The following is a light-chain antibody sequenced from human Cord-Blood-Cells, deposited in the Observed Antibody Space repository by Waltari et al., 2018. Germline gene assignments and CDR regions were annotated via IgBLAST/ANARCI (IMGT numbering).Light chain of an antibody. V-gene: IGLV2-14*03. CDR3: SSYTSSSTLYV. Sequence: QSALNQPASVSGSPGQSITISCTGTSSAVGGYNYVSWYQQHPGKAPKLMIYDVSNRPSGVSNRFSGSKSGNTASLTISGLQAEDEADYYCSSYTSSSTLYVFGTGTKVTVL. J-gene: IGLJ1*01. CDR2: DVS. CDR1: SSAVGGYNY.